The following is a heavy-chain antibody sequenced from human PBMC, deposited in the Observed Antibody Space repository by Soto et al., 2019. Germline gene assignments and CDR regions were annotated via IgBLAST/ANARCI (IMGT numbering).Heavy chain of an antibody. V-gene: IGHV4-4*07. D-gene: IGHD4-17*01. CDR2: IYTSGST. Sequence: PPPTLSPTCNVPGGSISSYSRRSIRQPAGKGLEWIGRIYTSGSTNYNPSLTSRVTMSVDTSKNQFSLKLSSVTAADTAVSYCARDNYGDTFDYWGQGTLVTVSS. CDR1: GGSISSYS. J-gene: IGHJ4*02. CDR3: ARDNYGDTFDY.